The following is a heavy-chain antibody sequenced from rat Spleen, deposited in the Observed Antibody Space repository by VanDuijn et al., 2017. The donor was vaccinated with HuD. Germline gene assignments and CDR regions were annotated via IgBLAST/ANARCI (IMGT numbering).Heavy chain of an antibody. Sequence: QVQLKESGPGLVQPSQTLSLTCTVSGFSLTNYHVSWVRQSPGKSLVWVGSIWAGGGSNYNSAVQSRLSISRDTSKSQVFLKMNSLQTDDTAIYFCTRGYSSYRAYFDYWGQGVMVTVSS. CDR1: GFSLTNYH. CDR3: TRGYSSYRAYFDY. CDR2: IWAGGGS. D-gene: IGHD1-2*01. J-gene: IGHJ2*01. V-gene: IGHV2-15*01.